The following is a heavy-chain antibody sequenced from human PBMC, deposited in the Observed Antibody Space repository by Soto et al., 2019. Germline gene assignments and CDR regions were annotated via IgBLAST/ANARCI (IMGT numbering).Heavy chain of an antibody. CDR2: ISYDGNTK. D-gene: IGHD2-15*01. Sequence: QAQLAESGGGVVQPGSSLRLSCAASGFTFTSYSMHWVRQAPGRGLEWVAVISYDGNTKFYADSVKGRFTISRDNSDDTLYLQMNSLRAEDTAVYYCARRYGTDPGAFDIWGQGTMVTVSS. CDR3: ARRYGTDPGAFDI. J-gene: IGHJ3*02. V-gene: IGHV3-30-3*01. CDR1: GFTFTSYS.